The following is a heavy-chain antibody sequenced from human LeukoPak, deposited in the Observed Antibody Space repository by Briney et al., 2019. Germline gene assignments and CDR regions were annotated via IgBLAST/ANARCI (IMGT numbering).Heavy chain of an antibody. J-gene: IGHJ4*02. Sequence: GRSLRLSCAASGFTFSSYGMHWVRQAPGKGLEWVAVISYDGSNKYYADSVKGRFTISRDNSKNTLYLQMNSLRAEDTAVYYCAKDRPDSSGSYYFDYWGQGTLVTVSS. D-gene: IGHD6-19*01. CDR3: AKDRPDSSGSYYFDY. V-gene: IGHV3-30*18. CDR1: GFTFSSYG. CDR2: ISYDGSNK.